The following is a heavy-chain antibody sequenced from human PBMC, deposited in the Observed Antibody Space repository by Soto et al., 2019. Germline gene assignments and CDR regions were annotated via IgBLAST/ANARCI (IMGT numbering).Heavy chain of an antibody. J-gene: IGHJ4*02. CDR3: ARDPAEGIAVAGYFDY. V-gene: IGHV1-69*13. Sequence: ASVKVSCKASGGTFSSYAISWVRQAPGQGLEWMGGIIPIFGTANYAQKFQGRVTITADESTSTAYMELSSLRSEDTAVYYCARDPAEGIAVAGYFDYWGQGTLVTVSS. D-gene: IGHD6-19*01. CDR2: IIPIFGTA. CDR1: GGTFSSYA.